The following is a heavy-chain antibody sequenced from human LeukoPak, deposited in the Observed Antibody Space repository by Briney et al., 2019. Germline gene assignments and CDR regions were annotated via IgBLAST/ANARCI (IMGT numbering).Heavy chain of an antibody. D-gene: IGHD3-22*01. J-gene: IGHJ4*02. CDR3: AKEQLGNYYDSSGYYPHFDY. Sequence: GGSLRLSCAASGFTFSGYAMSWGRQAPGQGLGGGSAISGSGGSTYYADSVKGRFTISRDNSKNTLYLQMNSLRAEDTAVYYCAKEQLGNYYDSSGYYPHFDYWGQGTLVTVSS. V-gene: IGHV3-23*01. CDR2: ISGSGGST. CDR1: GFTFSGYA.